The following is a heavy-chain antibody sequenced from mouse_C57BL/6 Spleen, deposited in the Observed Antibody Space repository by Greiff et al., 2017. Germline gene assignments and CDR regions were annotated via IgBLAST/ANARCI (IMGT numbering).Heavy chain of an antibody. J-gene: IGHJ3*01. CDR2: IWSGGST. CDR1: GFSLTSYG. V-gene: IGHV2-2*01. CDR3: ASLTAPFAY. D-gene: IGHD4-1*01. Sequence: VQLQQSGPGLVQPSQSLSITCTVSGFSLTSYGVHWVRQSPGKGLEWLGVIWSGGSTDYNAAFISRLSISKDNSKSQVFFKMNSLQADDTAIYYCASLTAPFAYWGQGTLVTVSA.